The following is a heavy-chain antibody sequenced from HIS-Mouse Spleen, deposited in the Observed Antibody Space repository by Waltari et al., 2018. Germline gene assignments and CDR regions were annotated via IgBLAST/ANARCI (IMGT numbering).Heavy chain of an antibody. CDR3: ARRLLTGDAFDI. D-gene: IGHD7-27*01. J-gene: IGHJ3*02. V-gene: IGHV3-21*01. CDR2: ISSSSSYI. CDR1: GFTFSSYS. Sequence: EVQLVQSGGGLFKPGGSLRLSCAASGFTFSSYSMNWVRQAPGKGLEVVSSISSSSSYIYYADSVKGRFTISRDNAKNSLYLQMNSLRAEDTAVYYCARRLLTGDAFDIWGQGTMVTVSS.